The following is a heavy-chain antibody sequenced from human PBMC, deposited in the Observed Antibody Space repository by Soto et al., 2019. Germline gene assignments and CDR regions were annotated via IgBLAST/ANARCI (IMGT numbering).Heavy chain of an antibody. CDR3: ASYQPPDFDY. CDR1: GFTFSSYA. D-gene: IGHD2-2*01. V-gene: IGHV3-30-3*01. J-gene: IGHJ4*02. Sequence: GGSLRLSCAASGFTFSSYAMHWVRQAPGKGLEWVAVISYDGSNKYYADPVKGRFTISRDNSKNTLYLQMNSLRAEDTAVYYCASYQPPDFDYWGQGTLVTVSS. CDR2: ISYDGSNK.